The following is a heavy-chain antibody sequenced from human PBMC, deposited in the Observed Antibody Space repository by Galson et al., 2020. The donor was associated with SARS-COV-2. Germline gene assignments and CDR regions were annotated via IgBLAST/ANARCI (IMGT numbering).Heavy chain of an antibody. J-gene: IGHJ4*02. V-gene: IGHV3-48*02. Sequence: TGGSLRLSCAASAFTFSSYSMNWVRQAPGKGLEWVSYISSSSSTIYYADSVKGRFTISRDNAKNSLYLQINSLRDEDMAVYYCAIMPSFDYWGQGTLVTVSS. CDR1: AFTFSSYS. CDR2: ISSSSSTI. CDR3: AIMPSFDY. D-gene: IGHD2-2*01.